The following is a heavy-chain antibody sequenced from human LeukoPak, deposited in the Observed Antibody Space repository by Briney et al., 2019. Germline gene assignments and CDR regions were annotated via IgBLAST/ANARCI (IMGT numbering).Heavy chain of an antibody. CDR2: IYPGDSDT. J-gene: IGHJ4*02. V-gene: IGHV5-51*01. CDR3: AREMYYYGSGSPDY. Sequence: GESLKISCKSSGYNFARYWIGWVRQMPGKGLEWMGIIYPGDSDTRYSPSFQGQVTISADKSINTAYLQWSSLKASDTTMYYCAREMYYYGSGSPDYWGQGTLVTVSS. CDR1: GYNFARYW. D-gene: IGHD3-10*01.